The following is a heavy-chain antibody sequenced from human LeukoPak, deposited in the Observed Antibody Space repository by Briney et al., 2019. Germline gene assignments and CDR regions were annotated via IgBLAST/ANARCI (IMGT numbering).Heavy chain of an antibody. J-gene: IGHJ4*02. CDR3: ARVVNADSSGYSY. V-gene: IGHV1-18*01. D-gene: IGHD3-22*01. Sequence: ASVKVSCKASGYTFASYGISWVRQAPGQGLEWMGWISGYNGKTNYARKLQGRVSMTTDTSTTTAYMELRSLRSDDTAVYYCARVVNADSSGYSYWGQGTLVTVSS. CDR1: GYTFASYG. CDR2: ISGYNGKT.